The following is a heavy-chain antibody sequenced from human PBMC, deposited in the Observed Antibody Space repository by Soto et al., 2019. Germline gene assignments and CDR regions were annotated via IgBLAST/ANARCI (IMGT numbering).Heavy chain of an antibody. Sequence: ASVNVSCKASGYTFTNYAISWVRQAPGRGLEWMGWVNTYNGNPNYAQIFQGRVTMTTDTSTGTAYMELRSLKSDDSAVYYCARDSQYSTSWQRFDSWGQGTPVTVSS. CDR1: GYTFTNYA. J-gene: IGHJ4*02. D-gene: IGHD6-13*01. CDR2: VNTYNGNP. CDR3: ARDSQYSTSWQRFDS. V-gene: IGHV1-18*01.